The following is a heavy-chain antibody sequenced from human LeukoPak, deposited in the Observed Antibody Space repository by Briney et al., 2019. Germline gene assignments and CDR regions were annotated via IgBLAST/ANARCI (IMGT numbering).Heavy chain of an antibody. D-gene: IGHD6-13*01. CDR1: GGSVRSYY. CDR3: AGGPGCAGTAFDF. CDR2: IYTSGST. V-gene: IGHV4-4*09. J-gene: IGHJ4*02. Sequence: SETLSLTCTVSGGSVRSYYWSWIRQFAGKELEWIGYIYTSGSTNYNPSLKSRVTISVDRSRNLIFLNLRSVTAADTAVYYCAGGPGCAGTAFDFWGEGSRVTVSS.